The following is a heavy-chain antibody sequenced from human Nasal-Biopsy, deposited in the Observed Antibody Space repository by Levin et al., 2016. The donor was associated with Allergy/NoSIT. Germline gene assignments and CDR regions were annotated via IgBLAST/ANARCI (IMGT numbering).Heavy chain of an antibody. J-gene: IGHJ4*02. Sequence: SETLSLTCTVSGGSISRYYWNWIRQAPGKGLDWIGYIDNSGNTNYNPSLKSRVTISVDTSKNHFSLNLNSVTAADTAIYYCARGSRATAAGVWGQGNRVTVSS. D-gene: IGHD6-13*01. V-gene: IGHV4-4*08. CDR3: ARGSRATAAGV. CDR1: GGSISRYY. CDR2: IDNSGNT.